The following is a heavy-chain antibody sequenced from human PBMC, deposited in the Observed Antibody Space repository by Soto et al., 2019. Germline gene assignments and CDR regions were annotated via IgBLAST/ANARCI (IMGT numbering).Heavy chain of an antibody. CDR2: ISGSGSNI. CDR3: AKRLSTGWYDPVFH. Sequence: QVQLVESGGGSVKTRGSLRLSCAGSGFTFSDYSMSWVRQAPGKGLEWISYISGSGSNIYYADSVTGRFTISRDNAKNSVYLQMDSLRAADTATYFCAKRLSTGWYDPVFHWGQGTLVSVSA. J-gene: IGHJ4*02. D-gene: IGHD6-19*01. V-gene: IGHV3-11*01. CDR1: GFTFSDYS.